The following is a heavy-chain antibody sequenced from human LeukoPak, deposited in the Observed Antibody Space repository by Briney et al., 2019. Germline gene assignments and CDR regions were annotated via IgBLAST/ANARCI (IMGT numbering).Heavy chain of an antibody. CDR3: ARSSGGEWFDDAFDI. D-gene: IGHD3-3*01. CDR2: IHWNSGST. J-gene: IGHJ3*02. CDR1: GXTFDDYG. Sequence: PGGSLRLSCAASGXTFDDYGVSWVRQVPGKGLEWVSGIHWNSGSTGYADSVKGRFTISRDNAKNSLYLQMNSLRADDTAFYYCARSSGGEWFDDAFDIWGQGTMVTVSS. V-gene: IGHV3-20*04.